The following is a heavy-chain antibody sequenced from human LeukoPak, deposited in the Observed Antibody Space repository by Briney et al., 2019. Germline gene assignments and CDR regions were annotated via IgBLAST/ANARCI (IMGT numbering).Heavy chain of an antibody. J-gene: IGHJ4*02. CDR2: ISGSGGSS. V-gene: IGHV3-23*01. CDR3: AEVPKGVVVMTDYFDY. CDR1: AFTFSSYA. Sequence: GRSLRLSCAAAAFTFSSYAMSWVRQAPGKGLEWVSAISGSGGSSYYADSVTGRLTISRDNSKNTLYLQMNSLRAEDTAVYYCAEVPKGVVVMTDYFDYGGQGTLVTVSS. D-gene: IGHD3-22*01.